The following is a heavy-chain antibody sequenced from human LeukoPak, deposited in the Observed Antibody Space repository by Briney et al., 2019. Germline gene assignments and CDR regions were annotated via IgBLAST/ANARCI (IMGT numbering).Heavy chain of an antibody. V-gene: IGHV4-39*01. Sequence: PSQTLSLTCTVSGGSISSSSYYWGWIRQPPGKGLEWIGSIYYSGSTYYNPSLKSRVTISVDTSKNQFSLKLSSVTAADTAVYYCARQRAITMTVYDYWGQGTLVTVSS. CDR3: ARQRAITMTVYDY. CDR2: IYYSGST. CDR1: GGSISSSSYY. J-gene: IGHJ4*02. D-gene: IGHD3-22*01.